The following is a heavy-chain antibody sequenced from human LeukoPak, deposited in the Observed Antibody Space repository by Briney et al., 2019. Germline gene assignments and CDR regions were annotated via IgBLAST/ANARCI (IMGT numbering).Heavy chain of an antibody. CDR1: GFTVSSNY. Sequence: PGGSLRLSCAASGFTVSSNYMSWVRQAPGKGLEWVSVIYSGGSTYYADSVKGRFTISRDNARNSLFLQMNSLRAEETAVYYCTTVPGTGYWGQGTLVTVSS. CDR2: IYSGGST. V-gene: IGHV3-53*01. CDR3: TTVPGTGY. J-gene: IGHJ4*02.